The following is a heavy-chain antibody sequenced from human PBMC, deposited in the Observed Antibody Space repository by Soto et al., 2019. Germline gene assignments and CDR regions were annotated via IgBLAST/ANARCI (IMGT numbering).Heavy chain of an antibody. J-gene: IGHJ4*02. CDR3: TRISLVGATGGRYFDY. V-gene: IGHV3-72*01. Sequence: VQLVESGGGLVQPGGSLRLSCAASGFIFSDHYMDWVRQAPGKGLEWVARIKNKANSYTTEYAASVKGRFTISSDDSKNSLYLQMNSLKTEDTAVYYCTRISLVGATGGRYFDYWGQGTLLTVSS. CDR2: IKNKANSYTT. CDR1: GFIFSDHY. D-gene: IGHD1-26*01.